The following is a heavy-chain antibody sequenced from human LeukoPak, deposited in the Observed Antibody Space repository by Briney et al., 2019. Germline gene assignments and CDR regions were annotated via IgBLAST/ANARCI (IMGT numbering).Heavy chain of an antibody. CDR2: IHYSGSA. V-gene: IGHV4-59*12. D-gene: IGHD5-18*01. J-gene: IGHJ4*02. CDR1: GGSISGYY. Sequence: SETLSLTCTVSGGSISGYYWIWLRQPPGKGLEWIGYIHYSGSANYNPSLKSRVTMSVDTSKNQFSLKLSSVTAADTAVYYCARGGYSQDYWGQGTLVTVSS. CDR3: ARGGYSQDY.